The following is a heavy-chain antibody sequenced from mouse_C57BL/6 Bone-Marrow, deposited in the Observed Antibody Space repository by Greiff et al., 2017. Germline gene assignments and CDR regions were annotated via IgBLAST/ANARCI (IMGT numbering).Heavy chain of an antibody. CDR2: IYPRSGNT. CDR3: ARSRATVVEDAMDY. CDR1: GYTFTSYG. D-gene: IGHD1-1*01. J-gene: IGHJ4*01. Sequence: VKLQESGAELARPGASVKLSCKASGYTFTSYGISWVKQRTGQGLEWIGEIYPRSGNTYYNEKFKGKATLTADKSSSTAYMELRSLTSEDSAVYFCARSRATVVEDAMDYWGQGTSVTVSS. V-gene: IGHV1-81*01.